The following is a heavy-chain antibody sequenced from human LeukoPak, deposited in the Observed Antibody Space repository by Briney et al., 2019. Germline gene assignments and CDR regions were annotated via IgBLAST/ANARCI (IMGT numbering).Heavy chain of an antibody. CDR2: FYYSGNT. CDR1: GGSISSSTYY. J-gene: IGHJ4*02. CDR3: ARHPGYSYAIDY. V-gene: IGHV4-39*01. Sequence: PSETLSLTCTVSGGSISSSTYYWGWIRQPRGMGLEWIGTFYYSGNTYYNSSLKSRLTISVDTSKNQFSLKLSSVTVADTAVYYCARHPGYSYAIDYWGQGTLVTVSS. D-gene: IGHD5-18*01.